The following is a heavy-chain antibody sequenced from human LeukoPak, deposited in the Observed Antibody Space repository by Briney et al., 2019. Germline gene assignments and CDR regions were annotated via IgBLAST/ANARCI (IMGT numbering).Heavy chain of an antibody. CDR1: GFTFSSYG. Sequence: GGSLRLSCTASGFTFSSYGMHWVRQAPGKGLEWVAVIWYDGSNKYYADSVKGRFTISRDNSKNTLYLQMNSLRAEDTAVYYCARQRYSSNYYYGMDVWGQGTTVTVSS. CDR3: ARQRYSSNYYYGMDV. V-gene: IGHV3-33*01. D-gene: IGHD6-13*01. CDR2: IWYDGSNK. J-gene: IGHJ6*02.